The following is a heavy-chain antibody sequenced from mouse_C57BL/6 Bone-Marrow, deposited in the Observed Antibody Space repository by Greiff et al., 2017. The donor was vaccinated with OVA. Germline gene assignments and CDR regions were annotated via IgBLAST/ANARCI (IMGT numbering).Heavy chain of an antibody. CDR1: GYSFTDYN. CDR2: INPNYGTT. V-gene: IGHV1-39*01. J-gene: IGHJ3*01. Sequence: VQLKQSGPELVKPGASVKISCKASGYSFTDYNMNWVKQSNGKSLEWIGVINPNYGTTSYNQKLKGKATLTVDQSSSTAYMQLNSLTSEDSAVYYCARGDYYGSSYVGFAYWGQGTLVTVSA. D-gene: IGHD1-1*01. CDR3: ARGDYYGSSYVGFAY.